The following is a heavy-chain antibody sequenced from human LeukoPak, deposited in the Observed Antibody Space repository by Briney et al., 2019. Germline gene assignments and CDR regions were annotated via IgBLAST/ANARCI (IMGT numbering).Heavy chain of an antibody. D-gene: IGHD6-19*01. CDR2: ISWNSGSI. CDR3: AKDNRRHYTSGPNPDSLH. Sequence: GGSLRLSWAGSGFIFNNYAMHWVRHPPGKGLEWVSGISWNSGSIDYADSVKGRFTISRDNAKNSLYLQMNSLRVEDTAFYYCAKDNRRHYTSGPNPDSLHWGQGALVTVSS. CDR1: GFIFNNYA. J-gene: IGHJ4*02. V-gene: IGHV3-9*01.